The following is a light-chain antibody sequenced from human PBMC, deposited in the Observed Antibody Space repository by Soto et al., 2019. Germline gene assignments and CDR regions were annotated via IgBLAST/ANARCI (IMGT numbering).Light chain of an antibody. V-gene: IGKV1-33*01. CDR2: DAC. CDR1: QDISNY. J-gene: IGKJ5*01. CDR3: QQYDNRPIP. Sequence: DIPMTQSPSSLSASVGDRVTITCQASQDISNYLNWYQQKPGKAPKLPIYDACNLETGVPSRFSGSGSWTDFTFNIRSRQPKDIATYYCQQYDNRPIPFGQGTRLEIK.